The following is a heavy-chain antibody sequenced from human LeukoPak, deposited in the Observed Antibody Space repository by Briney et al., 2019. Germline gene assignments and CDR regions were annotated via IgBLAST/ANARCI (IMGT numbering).Heavy chain of an antibody. CDR3: AKGAYDYVEIAYFDY. Sequence: GGSLRLSCVASGFSFNNYAMNWVRQAPGKGLEWVSLIIGSSGSTFYADSVKGRFTISRDKSKNTLYLQMNSLRAEDTAVYYCAKGAYDYVEIAYFDYWGQGTLVTVSS. CDR2: IIGSSGST. D-gene: IGHD5-12*01. V-gene: IGHV3-23*01. CDR1: GFSFNNYA. J-gene: IGHJ4*02.